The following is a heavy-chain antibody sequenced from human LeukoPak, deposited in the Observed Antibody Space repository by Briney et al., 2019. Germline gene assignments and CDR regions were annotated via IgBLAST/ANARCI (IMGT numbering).Heavy chain of an antibody. CDR2: TYYRSKWYN. V-gene: IGHV6-1*01. CDR3: ARGRAVAGKGGADYFDY. CDR1: GDSVSSNNAA. D-gene: IGHD6-19*01. Sequence: SQTLSLTCAISGDSVSSNNAAWNWIRQSPSRGLEWLGRTYYRSKWYNDYAVSVKSRITINPDTSKNQFSLQLNSVTPEDTAVYYCARGRAVAGKGGADYFDYWGQGTLVTVSS. J-gene: IGHJ4*02.